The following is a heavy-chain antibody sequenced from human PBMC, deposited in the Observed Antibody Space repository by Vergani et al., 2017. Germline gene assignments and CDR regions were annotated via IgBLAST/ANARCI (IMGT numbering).Heavy chain of an antibody. CDR3: AKEGAEVPSYGMDV. Sequence: QVQLVESGGGVVQPGGSLRLSCAASGFTFSSYGIHWVRQAPGKGLEWVAFIRYDGSNDYYADSVKGRFTISRDNSKNTLYLQMNSLRAEDTAVYYCAKEGAEVPSYGMDVWGQGTTVTVSS. J-gene: IGHJ6*02. CDR1: GFTFSSYG. CDR2: IRYDGSND. D-gene: IGHD1-1*01. V-gene: IGHV3-30*02.